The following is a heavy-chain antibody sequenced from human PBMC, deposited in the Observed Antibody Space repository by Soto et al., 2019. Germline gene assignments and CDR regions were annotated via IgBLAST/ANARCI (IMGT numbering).Heavy chain of an antibody. CDR1: GYTFTSYG. CDR2: ISAYNGNT. D-gene: IGHD6-13*01. CDR3: AREQSIAAAGRLRY. V-gene: IGHV1-18*01. J-gene: IGHJ4*02. Sequence: ASVKVSCKASGYTFTSYGISWVRQAPGQGLEWMGWISAYNGNTNYAQKLQGRVTMTTDASTSTAYMELRSLRSDDTAVYYCAREQSIAAAGRLRYWGQGTLVTVSS.